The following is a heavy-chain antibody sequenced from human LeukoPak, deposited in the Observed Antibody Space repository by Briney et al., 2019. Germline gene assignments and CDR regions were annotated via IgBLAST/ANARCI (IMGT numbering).Heavy chain of an antibody. CDR3: ATGYGYDTDAFDI. CDR2: IIPIFGTA. CDR1: GGTFSSYA. J-gene: IGHJ3*02. V-gene: IGHV1-69*13. Sequence: SVKVSCKASGGTFSSYAISWVRQAPGQGLEWMGGIIPIFGTANYAQKFQGRVTVTADESTSTAYMELSSLRSGDTAVYYCATGYGYDTDAFDIWVQGTMFTVSS. D-gene: IGHD5-12*01.